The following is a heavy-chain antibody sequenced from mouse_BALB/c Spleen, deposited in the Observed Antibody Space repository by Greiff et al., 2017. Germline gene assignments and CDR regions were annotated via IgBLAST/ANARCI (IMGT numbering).Heavy chain of an antibody. Sequence: VQLVESGPGLVAPSQSLSITCTVSGFSLTSYGVHWVRQPPGKGLEWLGVIWAGGSTNYNSALMSRLSISKDNSKSQVFLKMNSLQTDDTAMYYCARVYGNYVYYAMDYWGQGTSVTVSS. J-gene: IGHJ4*01. CDR1: GFSLTSYG. D-gene: IGHD2-1*01. CDR2: IWAGGST. CDR3: ARVYGNYVYYAMDY. V-gene: IGHV2-9*02.